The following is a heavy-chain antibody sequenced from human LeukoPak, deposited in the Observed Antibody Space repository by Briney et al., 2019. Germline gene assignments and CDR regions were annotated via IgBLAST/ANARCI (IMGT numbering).Heavy chain of an antibody. V-gene: IGHV4-59*01. J-gene: IGHJ5*02. CDR1: GASISPDY. CDR3: ARLVDGSGSYWFDP. Sequence: SETLSLTCTVSGASISPDYWSWIRQPPRKGLEWIGYIYHSGSTNYNPSLKSRVTISVDTSKNQFSLKLSSVTAADTAVYYCARLVDGSGSYWFDPRGQGTLVTVSS. D-gene: IGHD3-10*01. CDR2: IYHSGST.